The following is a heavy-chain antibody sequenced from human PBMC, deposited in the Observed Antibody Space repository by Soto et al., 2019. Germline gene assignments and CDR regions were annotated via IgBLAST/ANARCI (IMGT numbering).Heavy chain of an antibody. D-gene: IGHD3-3*01. CDR3: VGALSEWGRIDF. CDR2: MYYSGNT. V-gene: IGHV4-59*01. Sequence: PSETLSLTCTVSGGSITNYYWSWIRQPPGKRLEYIGYMYYSGNTYYNPSLKSRVTRSGDASKNQFSLKLRSVTAAATAVYYCVGALSEWGRIDFWGQGTLVTVSS. CDR1: GGSITNYY. J-gene: IGHJ4*02.